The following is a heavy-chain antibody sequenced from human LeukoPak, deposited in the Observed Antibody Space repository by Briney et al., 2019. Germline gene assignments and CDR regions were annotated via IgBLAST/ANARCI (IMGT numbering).Heavy chain of an antibody. V-gene: IGHV1-69*04. CDR3: AREAGYCSSTSCRGSAFDI. CDR1: GGTFSSYA. D-gene: IGHD2-2*01. CDR2: IIPILGIA. J-gene: IGHJ3*02. Sequence: ASVKVSCKASGGTFSSYAISWVRQAPGQGLEWMGRIIPILGIANYAQKFQGRVTITTDESTSTAYMELSSLRSEDTAVYYCAREAGYCSSTSCRGSAFDIWGQGTMVTVSS.